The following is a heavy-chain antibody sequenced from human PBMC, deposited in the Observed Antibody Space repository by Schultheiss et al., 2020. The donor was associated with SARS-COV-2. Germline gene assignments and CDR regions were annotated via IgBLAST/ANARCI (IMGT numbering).Heavy chain of an antibody. CDR2: IYTSGST. D-gene: IGHD2-15*01. J-gene: IGHJ1*01. Sequence: SETLSLTCTVSGGSISSYYWSWIRQPPGKGLEWIGRIYTSGSTNYNPSLKSRVTISVDTSKNQFSLKLSSVTAADTAVYYCASTSDIVVAVATTWGQGTLVTVSS. CDR1: GGSISSYY. CDR3: ASTSDIVVAVATT. V-gene: IGHV4-4*07.